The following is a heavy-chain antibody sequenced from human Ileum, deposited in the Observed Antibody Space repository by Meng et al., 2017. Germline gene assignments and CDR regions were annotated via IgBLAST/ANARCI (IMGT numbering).Heavy chain of an antibody. CDR2: IREDGAE. J-gene: IGHJ4*02. Sequence: GESLKISCAASGFTFSRYWMTWVRQAPGKGLEWVANIREDGAEFYVDSVRGRFTISRDNARDSLYLQMSSLRAEDTAIYYCAKEIASRRPFDYWGQGTLVTVSS. V-gene: IGHV3-7*03. D-gene: IGHD6-6*01. CDR1: GFTFSRYW. CDR3: AKEIASRRPFDY.